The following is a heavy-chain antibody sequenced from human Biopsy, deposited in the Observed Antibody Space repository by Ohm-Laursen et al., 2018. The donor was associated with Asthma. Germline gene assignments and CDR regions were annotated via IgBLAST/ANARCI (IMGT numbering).Heavy chain of an antibody. J-gene: IGHJ6*02. CDR2: LIPVLGTP. CDR3: ARGYSGSDRIVYYYSGLEV. Sequence: GSSVKVSCKASGDSFSNYAISRVRQAPGQGLEWMGGLIPVLGTPDHAQVFEGRVTITADESTSTAYMELSSLSSEDTAVYYCARGYSGSDRIVYYYSGLEVWGQGTTVTVSS. CDR1: GDSFSNYA. D-gene: IGHD5-12*01. V-gene: IGHV1-69*01.